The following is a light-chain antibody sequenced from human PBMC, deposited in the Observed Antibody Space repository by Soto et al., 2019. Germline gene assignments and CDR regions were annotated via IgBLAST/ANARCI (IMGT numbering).Light chain of an antibody. Sequence: QSALTQPRSVSGSPGQSVTISCSGTSSDVGGSKYVSWYQQHPGKAPKLMIYDVTKRPSGVPDRFSGSKSGNTASPTISGLQAEDEADYYCCSYAGSYTVMFDGGTKLTVL. V-gene: IGLV2-11*01. CDR1: SSDVGGSKY. J-gene: IGLJ3*02. CDR2: DVT. CDR3: CSYAGSYTVM.